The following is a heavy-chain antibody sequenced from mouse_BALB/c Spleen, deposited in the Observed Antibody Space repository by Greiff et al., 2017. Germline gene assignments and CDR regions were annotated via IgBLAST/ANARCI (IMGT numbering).Heavy chain of an antibody. V-gene: IGHV5-17*02. Sequence: EVKLVESGGGLVQPGGSRKLSCAASGFTFSSFGMHWVRQAPEKGLEWVAYISSGSSTIYYADTVKGRFTISRDNPKNTLFLQMTSLRSEETAMYYCARRDYYGSSKGNYFDCWGQGTTLTVSS. D-gene: IGHD1-1*01. J-gene: IGHJ2*01. CDR1: GFTFSSFG. CDR2: ISSGSSTI. CDR3: ARRDYYGSSKGNYFDC.